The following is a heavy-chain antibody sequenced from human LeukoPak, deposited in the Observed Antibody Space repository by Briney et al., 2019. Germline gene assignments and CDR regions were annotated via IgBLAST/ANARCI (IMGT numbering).Heavy chain of an antibody. V-gene: IGHV4-59*08. Sequence: SETLSLTCTVSGGSISSYYWSWIRQPPGKGLEWIGYIYYSGSTNYNPSLKSRVTISVDTSKNQFSLKLSSVTAADTAVYYCASSLAQPSPVWWGQGTLVTVSS. J-gene: IGHJ4*02. D-gene: IGHD2-2*01. CDR2: IYYSGST. CDR3: ASSLAQPSPVW. CDR1: GGSISSYY.